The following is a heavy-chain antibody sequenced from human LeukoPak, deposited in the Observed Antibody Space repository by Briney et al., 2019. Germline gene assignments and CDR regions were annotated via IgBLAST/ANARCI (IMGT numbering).Heavy chain of an antibody. CDR2: TRNKANSYTT. CDR1: GFTFSDHY. CDR3: ARDLFPGTMIENI. Sequence: PGGSLRLSCAASGFTFSDHYMDWVRQAPGKGLEWVGRTRNKANSYTTEYAASVKGRFTVSRDDSKNSLYLQMNSLKTEDTAVYYCARDLFPGTMIENISGQGTMVTVSS. D-gene: IGHD3-22*01. J-gene: IGHJ3*02. V-gene: IGHV3-72*01.